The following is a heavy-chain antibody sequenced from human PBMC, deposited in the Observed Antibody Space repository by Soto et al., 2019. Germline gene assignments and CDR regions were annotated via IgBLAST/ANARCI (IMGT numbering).Heavy chain of an antibody. D-gene: IGHD6-13*01. CDR2: ISAYNGNT. CDR1: GYTFTSYG. V-gene: IGHV1-18*01. Sequence: ASVKVSCKASGYTFTSYGIRWVRQAPGQGLEWMGWISAYNGNTNYAQKLQGRVTMTTDTSTSTAYMELRSLRSDDTAVYYCAGCIAAAGIIDPWGQGTLVTVSS. CDR3: AGCIAAAGIIDP. J-gene: IGHJ5*02.